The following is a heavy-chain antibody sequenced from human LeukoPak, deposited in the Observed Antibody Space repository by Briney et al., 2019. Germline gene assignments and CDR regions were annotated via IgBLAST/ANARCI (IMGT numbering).Heavy chain of an antibody. V-gene: IGHV4-59*01. J-gene: IGHJ6*03. Sequence: SETLSLTCTVSGGSISSYYWSWIRQPPGKGLEWIGYIYYSGSTNYNPSLKSRVTISVDTSKNQFSLKLSSVTAADTAVYYCASKAMSSSWYWSRDYYMDVWGKGTTVTVSS. D-gene: IGHD6-13*01. CDR3: ASKAMSSSWYWSRDYYMDV. CDR1: GGSISSYY. CDR2: IYYSGST.